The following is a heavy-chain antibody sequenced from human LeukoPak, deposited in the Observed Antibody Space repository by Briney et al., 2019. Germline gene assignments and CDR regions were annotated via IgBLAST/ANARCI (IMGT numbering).Heavy chain of an antibody. V-gene: IGHV4-39*07. CDR3: ARASQVYDFWSGYLSQNWFDP. CDR2: IYFSGST. Sequence: PSETLSLTCTISGGSIDTSDYYWGWIRQPPGKGLEWVGSIYFSGSTYYNPSLKSRVTISVDTSNNQFSLKLRSVTTADTAMYYCARASQVYDFWSGYLSQNWFDPWGQGTLVTVSS. J-gene: IGHJ5*02. CDR1: GGSIDTSDYY. D-gene: IGHD3-3*01.